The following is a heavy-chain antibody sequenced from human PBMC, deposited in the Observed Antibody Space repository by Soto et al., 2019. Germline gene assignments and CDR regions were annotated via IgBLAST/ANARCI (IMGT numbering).Heavy chain of an antibody. CDR2: IWYDGSSE. J-gene: IGHJ4*02. V-gene: IGHV3-33*01. Sequence: QVQLVESGGGVVQPGRSLRLSCAASGFTFNRYGMHWVRQAPGKGLEWVAGIWYDGSSEYYADSVKGRFTISRDNSKNTLFLQNNSLRSEDKAVYYCERGVDYFDYWGQGTLVTVSS. CDR1: GFTFNRYG. CDR3: ERGVDYFDY.